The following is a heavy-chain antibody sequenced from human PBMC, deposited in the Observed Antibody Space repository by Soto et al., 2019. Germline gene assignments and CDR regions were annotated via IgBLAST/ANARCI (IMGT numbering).Heavy chain of an antibody. D-gene: IGHD3-10*01. CDR3: AKDHGPYGPTWIDS. J-gene: IGHJ5*01. CDR1: GFTFSSYA. Sequence: EVQLLESGGGLVQPGGSLRLSCAASGFTFSSYAMSWVRQTPGKGLEWVSTLSGSGGTTYYADSVKGQFTISRDNSKRPQYLQMNSLSAEDTAVYYCAKDHGPYGPTWIDSWGQGTLVTVSS. V-gene: IGHV3-23*01. CDR2: LSGSGGTT.